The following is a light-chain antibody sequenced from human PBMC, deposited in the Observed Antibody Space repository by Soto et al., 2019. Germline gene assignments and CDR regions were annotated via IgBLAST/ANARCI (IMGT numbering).Light chain of an antibody. CDR1: QSVSSK. CDR2: GAS. J-gene: IGKJ1*01. V-gene: IGKV3-15*01. Sequence: EIVMTQSPATLSVSPGERATLSCRASQSVSSKLAWYQQKPGQTPRVLIYGASTRATGIPARFSGSGSGTEFTLTISSPQSEDSAVYHCQHYNDWPPTWTFGQGTKV. CDR3: QHYNDWPPTWT.